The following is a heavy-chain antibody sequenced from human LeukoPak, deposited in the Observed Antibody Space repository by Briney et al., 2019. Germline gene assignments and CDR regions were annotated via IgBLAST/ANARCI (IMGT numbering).Heavy chain of an antibody. CDR2: INPNSGGT. D-gene: IGHD3-22*01. Sequence: ASVKVSCKASGYTFTGYYMHWVRQAPGQGLEWMGWINPNSGGTNYAQKFQGRVTMTRNTSISTAYMELSSLRSEDTAVYYCARNSYDSSGYSPGYYYMDVWGKGTTVTISS. CDR3: ARNSYDSSGYSPGYYYMDV. V-gene: IGHV1-2*02. CDR1: GYTFTGYY. J-gene: IGHJ6*03.